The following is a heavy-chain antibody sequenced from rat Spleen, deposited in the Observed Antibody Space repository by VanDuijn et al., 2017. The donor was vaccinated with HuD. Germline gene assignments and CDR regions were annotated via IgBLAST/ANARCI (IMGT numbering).Heavy chain of an antibody. V-gene: IGHV5-7*01. Sequence: EVRLVESGGLLVQPGRSMKLSCAASGFTFSNYYMAWVRQAPTKGLEWVATISYDGSNTYYRDSVKGRFTISRGNVKSTLYLQMDSLRSEDTATYYCARQNWPYYFDYWGQGVMVTVSS. D-gene: IGHD5-1*01. J-gene: IGHJ2*01. CDR2: ISYDGSNT. CDR1: GFTFSNYY. CDR3: ARQNWPYYFDY.